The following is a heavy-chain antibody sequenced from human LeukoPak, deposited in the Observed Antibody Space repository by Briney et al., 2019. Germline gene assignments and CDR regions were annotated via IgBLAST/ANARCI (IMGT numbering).Heavy chain of an antibody. V-gene: IGHV3-30*18. CDR1: GFTFSSYG. CDR2: ISYDGSNK. CDR3: AKDGPPQQLLHYYYYYYMDV. Sequence: GGSLRLSCAASGFTFSSYGMHWVRQAPGKGLEWVAVISYDGSNKYYADSVKGRFTISRDNSKNTLYLQMNSLRAEDTAVYYCAKDGPPQQLLHYYYYYYMDVWGKGTTVTVSS. J-gene: IGHJ6*03. D-gene: IGHD6-13*01.